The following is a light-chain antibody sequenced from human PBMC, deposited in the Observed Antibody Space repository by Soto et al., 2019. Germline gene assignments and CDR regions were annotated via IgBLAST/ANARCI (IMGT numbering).Light chain of an antibody. V-gene: IGKV1-5*03. Sequence: DIQMTQSPSTLSASVGDRVTITCRASQSLKSCLAWYQQKPGKAPNLLIYKASTLESGVPSRFSGSGSETEFTLTISSLQPDDFATYYCQQYHTFPLTFGGGTKVEIK. CDR2: KAS. J-gene: IGKJ4*01. CDR3: QQYHTFPLT. CDR1: QSLKSC.